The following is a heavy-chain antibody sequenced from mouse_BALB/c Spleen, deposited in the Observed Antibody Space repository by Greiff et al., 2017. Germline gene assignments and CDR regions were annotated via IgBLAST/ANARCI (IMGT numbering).Heavy chain of an antibody. CDR2: IDPSDSYT. V-gene: IGHV1S127*01. CDR1: GYTFTSYW. CDR3: TLTVYAMDY. Sequence: QVHVKQPGAELVKPGASVKMSCKASGYTFTSYWMHWVKQRPGQGLEWIGTIDPSDSYTSYNQKFKGKATLTVDTSSSTAYMQLSSLTSEDSAVYYCTLTVYAMDYWGQGTSVTVSS. J-gene: IGHJ4*01. D-gene: IGHD4-1*01.